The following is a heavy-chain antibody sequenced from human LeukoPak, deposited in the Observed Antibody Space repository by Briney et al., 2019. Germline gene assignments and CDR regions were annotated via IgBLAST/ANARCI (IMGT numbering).Heavy chain of an antibody. V-gene: IGHV3-66*01. CDR1: GFIVSSIY. CDR2: LYSGGGT. D-gene: IGHD6-13*01. Sequence: GGSLRLSCAASGFIVSSIYMSWVRQAPGKGLEWVSALYSGGGTYYADSLKGRFTISRDNAKNTLYLQMNSLRAEDTAVYYCARGSLVDYWGQGTLVTVSS. CDR3: ARGSLVDY. J-gene: IGHJ4*02.